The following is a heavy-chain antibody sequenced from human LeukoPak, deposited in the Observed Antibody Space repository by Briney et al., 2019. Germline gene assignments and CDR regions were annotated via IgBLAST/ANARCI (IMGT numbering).Heavy chain of an antibody. D-gene: IGHD2-15*01. CDR2: ISNNGGYT. CDR1: GFTFSSYA. J-gene: IGHJ4*02. Sequence: TGGSLRLSCAASGFTFSSYAMSWVRQAPGKGLEWVSAISNNGGYTYYADSVQGRFTISRDNSKSTLCPQMNSLRAEDTAVYYCAKQLGYCSDGSCYFPYWGQGTLVTVSS. V-gene: IGHV3-23*01. CDR3: AKQLGYCSDGSCYFPY.